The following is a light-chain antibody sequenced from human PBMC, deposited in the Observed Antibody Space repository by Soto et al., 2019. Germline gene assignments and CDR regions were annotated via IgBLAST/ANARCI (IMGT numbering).Light chain of an antibody. Sequence: DIQMTQSPSSLSASVGDRVTITCRASQSISSYLNWYQQKPGKAPILLIYAASNLQSGVPSRFSGSGSGTDFTLTISSLQPEDFATYYCQQSYNTPYTFGQGTRLEIK. CDR2: AAS. CDR3: QQSYNTPYT. J-gene: IGKJ2*01. V-gene: IGKV1-39*01. CDR1: QSISSY.